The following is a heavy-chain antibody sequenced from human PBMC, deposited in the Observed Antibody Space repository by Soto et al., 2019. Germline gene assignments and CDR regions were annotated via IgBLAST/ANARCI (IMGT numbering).Heavy chain of an antibody. D-gene: IGHD3-3*01. J-gene: IGHJ5*02. CDR3: ARDRFDFWSGAESWFDP. CDR1: GGSISSYY. V-gene: IGHV4-59*13. Sequence: SETLSLTCTVSGGSISSYYWSWIRQPPGKGLEWIGYIYYSGSTNYNPSLKSRVTISVDTSKNQFSLKLSSVTAADTAVYYCARDRFDFWSGAESWFDPWGQGTLVTVSS. CDR2: IYYSGST.